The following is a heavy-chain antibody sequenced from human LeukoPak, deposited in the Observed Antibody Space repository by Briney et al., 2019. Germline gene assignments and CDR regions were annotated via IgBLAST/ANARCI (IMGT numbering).Heavy chain of an antibody. V-gene: IGHV4-34*01. CDR3: ARLYYYYYYMDV. Sequence: KASETLSLTCAVYGGSLSGYYWSWIRQPPGKGLEWIGEINHSGATYYSPSLKSRVTISVDTSQNQFSLTVNSVTAADTAVYYCARLYYYYYYMDVWGKGTTVTVSS. J-gene: IGHJ6*03. CDR2: INHSGAT. CDR1: GGSLSGYY.